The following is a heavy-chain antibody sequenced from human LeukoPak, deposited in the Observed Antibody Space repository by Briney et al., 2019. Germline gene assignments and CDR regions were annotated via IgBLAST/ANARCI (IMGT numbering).Heavy chain of an antibody. V-gene: IGHV1-8*01. CDR3: ARGFSGGTVTTGGGY. D-gene: IGHD4-4*01. J-gene: IGHJ4*02. CDR1: GYTFTSYD. Sequence: ASVKVSCKASGYTFTSYDINWLRQATGQGLEWMGWMNPNSGNTGYAQKFQGRVTMTRNTSISTAYMELSSLRSEDTAVYYCARGFSGGTVTTGGGYWGQGTLVTVSS. CDR2: MNPNSGNT.